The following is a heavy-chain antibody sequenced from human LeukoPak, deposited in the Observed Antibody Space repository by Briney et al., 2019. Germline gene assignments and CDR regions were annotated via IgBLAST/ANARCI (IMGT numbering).Heavy chain of an antibody. CDR1: GYTFTGYY. Sequence: GASVKVSCKASGYTFTGYYMHWVRQAPGQGLEWMGWINPNSGGTNYAQKFQGRVTMTRDTSISTAYMELSRLRSDDTAKYYCARVEREETTTAAFDFWGQGTMVIVSS. CDR3: ARVEREETTTAAFDF. D-gene: IGHD1-26*01. J-gene: IGHJ3*01. CDR2: INPNSGGT. V-gene: IGHV1-2*02.